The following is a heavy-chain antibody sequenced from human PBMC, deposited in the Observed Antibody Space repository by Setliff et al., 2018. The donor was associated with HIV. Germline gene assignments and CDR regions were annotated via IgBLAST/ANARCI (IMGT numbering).Heavy chain of an antibody. V-gene: IGHV1-69*13. D-gene: IGHD3-22*01. Sequence: VASVKVSCKASGGTVRKYSISWVRQAPGQGLEWMGGIIPIFGSTTRVQKFYDRVSITADESTDTAVLELSSLRSEDTAIYYCARDDHYYDMGSILSDWYFDVWGRGIQVTVSS. J-gene: IGHJ2*01. CDR1: GGTVRKYS. CDR2: IIPIFGST. CDR3: ARDDHYYDMGSILSDWYFDV.